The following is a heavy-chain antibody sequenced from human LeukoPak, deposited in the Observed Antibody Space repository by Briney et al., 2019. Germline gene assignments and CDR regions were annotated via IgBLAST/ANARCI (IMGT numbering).Heavy chain of an antibody. Sequence: GGSLRLSCAASGFTFTNAWMSRVRQAPGKGLEWVGRIKSKTGGGTTDYAAPVKGRFTISRDDSKNTLFLQMNSLKTEDTAMYYCTTAVRVTGFDYWGQGTLVTVSS. CDR3: TTAVRVTGFDY. CDR1: GFTFTNAW. J-gene: IGHJ4*02. D-gene: IGHD2-21*02. CDR2: IKSKTGGGTT. V-gene: IGHV3-15*01.